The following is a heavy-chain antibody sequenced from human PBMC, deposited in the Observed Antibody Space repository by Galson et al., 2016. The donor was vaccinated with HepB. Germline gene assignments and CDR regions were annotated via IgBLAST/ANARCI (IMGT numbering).Heavy chain of an antibody. J-gene: IGHJ5*02. Sequence: CAISGDSVSSNSAAWNWIRQSPSRGLEWLGRTFYRSKWYNEYAVSVRSRITINPDTSKNQFSLQLNPVTPEDTAVYYCARAASGRGDWFHPWGQGTLVTVSS. CDR1: GDSVSSNSAA. CDR2: TFYRSKWYN. V-gene: IGHV6-1*01. D-gene: IGHD6-13*01. CDR3: ARAASGRGDWFHP.